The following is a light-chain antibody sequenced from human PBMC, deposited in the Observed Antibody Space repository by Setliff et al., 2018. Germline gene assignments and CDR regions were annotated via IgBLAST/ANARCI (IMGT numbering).Light chain of an antibody. CDR2: DAN. J-gene: IGLJ1*01. CDR1: SSDIGGDNY. Sequence: SALTQPASVSGSLGQSITISCTGTSSDIGGDNYVSWYQQFPGKAPQLIISDANYRPSGVSHRFSGSKSGYTASLTISGLQPDDEADYYCSSYTRSDTYVFGGGTKVTVL. V-gene: IGLV2-14*03. CDR3: SSYTRSDTYV.